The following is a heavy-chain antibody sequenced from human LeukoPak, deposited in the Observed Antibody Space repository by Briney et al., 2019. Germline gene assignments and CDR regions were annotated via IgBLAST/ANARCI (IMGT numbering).Heavy chain of an antibody. Sequence: GGSLRLSCAASGFTFSSYAMTWFRQAPGKGLDWVSAISAGGGSTYYADSVKGRFTISRDNSKNTPYLQLNSLRAEDTAAYYCAKAGGWTNYFDYWGQGTLVTVSS. CDR3: AKAGGWTNYFDY. CDR1: GFTFSSYA. V-gene: IGHV3-23*01. J-gene: IGHJ4*02. D-gene: IGHD6-19*01. CDR2: ISAGGGST.